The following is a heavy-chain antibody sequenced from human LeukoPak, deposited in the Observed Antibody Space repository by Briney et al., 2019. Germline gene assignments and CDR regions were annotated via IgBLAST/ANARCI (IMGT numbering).Heavy chain of an antibody. V-gene: IGHV1-8*03. CDR1: GYTFTSYD. CDR3: ARRAVDSSYYYYMDV. J-gene: IGHJ6*03. Sequence: ASVKVSYKASGYTFTSYDINWVRQVTGQGLEWMGWMNPKSGNTGYAQKFQGRVTITRNTSIRTAYMDVNSLRYEDTAVYYCARRAVDSSYYYYMDVWSKGTTVTVSS. CDR2: MNPKSGNT. D-gene: IGHD6-19*01.